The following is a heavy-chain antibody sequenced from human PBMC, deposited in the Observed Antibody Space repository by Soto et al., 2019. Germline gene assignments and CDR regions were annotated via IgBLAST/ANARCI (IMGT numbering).Heavy chain of an antibody. Sequence: GGSLRLSCGASGFDFSNYWMHWVRQAPGKGLVWVSRINGDGSDIKYADSVKGRFTISRDNAKNTVYLQMNSLRAEDTAVYYCARDHYDFWSGYPNWFDPWGQGTLVTVSS. CDR3: ARDHYDFWSGYPNWFDP. J-gene: IGHJ5*02. D-gene: IGHD3-3*01. CDR1: GFDFSNYW. V-gene: IGHV3-74*03. CDR2: INGDGSDI.